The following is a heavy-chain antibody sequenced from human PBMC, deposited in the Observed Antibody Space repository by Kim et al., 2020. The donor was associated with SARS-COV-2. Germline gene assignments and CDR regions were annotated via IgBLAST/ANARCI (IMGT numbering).Heavy chain of an antibody. CDR3: ARKISPGGRYGSGSYYFVDP. J-gene: IGHJ5*02. Sequence: SETLSLTCAVYGGSFSGYYWSWIRQPPGKGLEWIGEINHSGSTNYNPSLKSRVTISVDTSKNQFSLKLSSVTAADTAVYYCARKISPGGRYGSGSYYFVDPWGQGTLVTVSS. V-gene: IGHV4-34*01. CDR2: INHSGST. D-gene: IGHD3-10*01. CDR1: GGSFSGYY.